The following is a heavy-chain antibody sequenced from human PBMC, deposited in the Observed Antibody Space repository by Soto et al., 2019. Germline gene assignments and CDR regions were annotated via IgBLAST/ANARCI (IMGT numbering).Heavy chain of an antibody. CDR2: IIPIFGTA. CDR3: ARTPYDSSGDYFDY. D-gene: IGHD3-22*01. J-gene: IGHJ4*02. V-gene: IGHV1-69*13. Sequence: ASVKVSCKASGGTFSSYAISWVRQAPGQGLEWMGGIIPIFGTANYAQKFQGRVTNTADESTSTAYMELSSLRSEDTAVYYCARTPYDSSGDYFDYWGQGTLVTVSS. CDR1: GGTFSSYA.